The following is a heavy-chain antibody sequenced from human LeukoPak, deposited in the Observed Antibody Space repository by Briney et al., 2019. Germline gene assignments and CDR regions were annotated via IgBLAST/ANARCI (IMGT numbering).Heavy chain of an antibody. CDR2: INPNSGGT. D-gene: IGHD3-3*01. V-gene: IGHV1-2*02. J-gene: IGHJ6*04. CDR1: GYTFTGYY. Sequence: ASVKVSCKASGYTFTGYYMHWVRQAPGQGLEWMGWINPNSGGTNYAQKFQGRVTMTRDTSISTAYMELSRLRSDDTAVYYCARDPYDFWSGYQGYYYGMDVWGKGTTVTVSS. CDR3: ARDPYDFWSGYQGYYYGMDV.